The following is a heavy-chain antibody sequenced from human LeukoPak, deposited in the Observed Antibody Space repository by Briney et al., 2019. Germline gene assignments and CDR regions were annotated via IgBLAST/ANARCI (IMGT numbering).Heavy chain of an antibody. CDR2: INPNSGGT. CDR3: ATGKEYRSDR. Sequence: ASVKVSCKASGYTFTGYYMHWVRQAPGQGLEWMGWINPNSGGTNYAQKLQGRVTMTRDTSISTAHMELSRLRFDDTATYFCATGKEYRSDRWGQGTLVTVSS. CDR1: GYTFTGYY. J-gene: IGHJ5*02. D-gene: IGHD6-6*01. V-gene: IGHV1-2*02.